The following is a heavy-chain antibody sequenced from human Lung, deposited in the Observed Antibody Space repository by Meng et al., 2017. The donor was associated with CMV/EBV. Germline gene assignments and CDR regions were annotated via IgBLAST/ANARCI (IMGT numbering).Heavy chain of an antibody. V-gene: IGHV1-69*05. CDR1: GETFSNLA. Sequence: KVSCKASGETFSNLAISWVRQTPGQGLEWMGGIIPTFNTIKYAQKFQGRLTITTDRSTSTAYMDLSSLRSDDTAVYYCVRDRIGWFDPWGQGTLVTVSS. CDR3: VRDRIGWFDP. D-gene: IGHD2-15*01. CDR2: IIPTFNTI. J-gene: IGHJ5*02.